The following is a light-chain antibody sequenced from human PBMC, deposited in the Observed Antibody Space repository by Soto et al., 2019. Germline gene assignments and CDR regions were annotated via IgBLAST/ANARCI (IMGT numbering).Light chain of an antibody. Sequence: SALTQPASVSGSPGQSITISCTGTSSDIGNYNYVSWYQRHPGKAPKLMIYDVNNRPSGVSDRFSGSKSGNTASLTISGLQAEDEADYYCSSYSTSSTLYVFGTGTMLTVL. CDR3: SSYSTSSTLYV. CDR1: SSDIGNYNY. V-gene: IGLV2-14*01. CDR2: DVN. J-gene: IGLJ1*01.